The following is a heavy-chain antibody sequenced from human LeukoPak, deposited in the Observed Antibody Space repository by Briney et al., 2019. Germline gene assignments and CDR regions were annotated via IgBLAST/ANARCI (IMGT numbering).Heavy chain of an antibody. V-gene: IGHV4-39*01. CDR1: GGSISSSSYY. D-gene: IGHD6-13*01. CDR3: ARRQIAAAGTGGGTDY. CDR2: IYYSGST. Sequence: SETLSLTCTVSGGSISSSSYYWGWIRQPPGKGLEWIGSIYYSGSTYYNPSLKSRVTISVDTSKNQFSLKLSSVTAADTAVYYCARRQIAAAGTGGGTDYWGQGTLVTVSS. J-gene: IGHJ4*02.